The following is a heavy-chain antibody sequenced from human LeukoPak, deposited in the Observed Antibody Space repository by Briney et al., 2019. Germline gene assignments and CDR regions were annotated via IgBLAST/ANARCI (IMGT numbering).Heavy chain of an antibody. D-gene: IGHD3-22*01. CDR2: IYYSGST. V-gene: IGHV4-59*01. CDR1: GGSISSYY. Sequence: SETLSLTCTVSGGSISSYYWSWLRQPPGKGLEWIGYIYYSGSTNYNPSLKSRVTISVDTSKNQFSLKLSSVTAADTAVYYCATRGHYYDSRRDAFDIWGQGPMVTVSS. CDR3: ATRGHYYDSRRDAFDI. J-gene: IGHJ3*02.